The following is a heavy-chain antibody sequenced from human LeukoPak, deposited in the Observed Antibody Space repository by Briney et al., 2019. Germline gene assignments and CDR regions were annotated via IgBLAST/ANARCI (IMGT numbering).Heavy chain of an antibody. Sequence: PSETLSLTCAVSDDSISSHYWTWIRQPPGKGLEWIGYTFNTGRTTYNPSLKSRVTISVDTSKNLLSLRLSSVTAADTAVYYCATRSGYYSYYQCYYVDVWGKGTTVTVSS. CDR1: DDSISSHY. CDR2: TFNTGRT. D-gene: IGHD3-22*01. J-gene: IGHJ6*03. V-gene: IGHV4-59*11. CDR3: ATRSGYYSYYQCYYVDV.